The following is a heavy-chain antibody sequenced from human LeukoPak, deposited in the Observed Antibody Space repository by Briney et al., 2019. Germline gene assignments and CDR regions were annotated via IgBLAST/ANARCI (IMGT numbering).Heavy chain of an antibody. CDR3: ARVRTWYYFDY. CDR2: IYYSGST. Sequence: SETLSLTCTVSGGSISSGDYYWSWIRQPPGKGLEWIGYIYYSGSTYYNPSLKSRVTISVDTSKSQFSLKLSSVTAADTAVYYCARVRTWYYFDYWGQGTLVTVSS. CDR1: GGSISSGDYY. V-gene: IGHV4-30-4*08. D-gene: IGHD1-14*01. J-gene: IGHJ4*02.